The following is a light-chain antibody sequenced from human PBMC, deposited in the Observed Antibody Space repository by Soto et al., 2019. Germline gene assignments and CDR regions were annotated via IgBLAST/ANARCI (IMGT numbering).Light chain of an antibody. J-gene: IGKJ2*01. CDR3: QQSDSTPYT. CDR2: GAS. CDR1: QSISFY. Sequence: DIQMTQSPSSLSASVGDRVTITCRASQSISFYLHWYQQKPGKAPNLLIYGASSLQSGLPSRFSGSGSGTEFTLTISSLQTEDFATYYCQQSDSTPYTFGQGTKLDIK. V-gene: IGKV1-39*01.